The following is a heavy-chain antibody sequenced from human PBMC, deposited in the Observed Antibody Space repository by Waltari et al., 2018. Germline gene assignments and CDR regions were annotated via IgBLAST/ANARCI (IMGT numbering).Heavy chain of an antibody. Sequence: QLQLQESGPGLVKPSETLSLTCTVSGGSISSSSYYWGWIRQPPGKGLEWIGSIYYSGSTYYNPSRKSRVTISVDTSKNQFSLKLSSVTAADTAVYYCARPHLLGYCTNGVCYDYGMDVWGQGTTVTVSS. D-gene: IGHD2-8*01. CDR2: IYYSGST. J-gene: IGHJ6*02. V-gene: IGHV4-39*01. CDR3: ARPHLLGYCTNGVCYDYGMDV. CDR1: GGSISSSSYY.